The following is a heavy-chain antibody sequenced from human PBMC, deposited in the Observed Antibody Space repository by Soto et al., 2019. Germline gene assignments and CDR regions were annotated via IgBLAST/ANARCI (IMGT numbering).Heavy chain of an antibody. CDR3: ARGAAWDWFDP. V-gene: IGHV4-30-2*06. CDR1: GDSINRGGCS. CDR2: IYNSGST. D-gene: IGHD6-13*01. J-gene: IGHJ5*02. Sequence: QVQLQESGSGLVRPSETLSLTCAVSGDSINRGGCSWSWIRQSPGKGLEWIGYIYNSGSTYYNPSLKSRVTISMDKSMNQFSLQLNSVTPADTAVDFCARGAAWDWFDPWGQGTQVIVSS.